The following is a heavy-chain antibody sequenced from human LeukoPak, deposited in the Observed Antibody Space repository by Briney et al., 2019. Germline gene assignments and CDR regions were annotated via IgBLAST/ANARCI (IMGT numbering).Heavy chain of an antibody. CDR1: GYSFTNYW. J-gene: IGHJ4*02. D-gene: IGHD3-22*01. V-gene: IGHV5-51*01. Sequence: GESLKISCKGSGYSFTNYWIGWVRQMPGKGLEWMGIIYPGDSDTRYSPSFQGQVTISADKSISTAYLQWSSLKASDTAMYYCARLHLRGIVVVIKRPWYFDYWGQGTLVTVSS. CDR3: ARLHLRGIVVVIKRPWYFDY. CDR2: IYPGDSDT.